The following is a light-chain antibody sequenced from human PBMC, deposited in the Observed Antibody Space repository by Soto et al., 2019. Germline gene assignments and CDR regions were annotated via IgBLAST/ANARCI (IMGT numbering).Light chain of an antibody. CDR1: QSVNSC. V-gene: IGKV1-5*03. CDR2: RAS. CDR3: QQYKTYWT. J-gene: IGKJ1*01. Sequence: DIHITQSPSALTASVGDRVAIACRASQSVNSCVAWYQQKSVKAPNLLIYRASTLENGVPLRFSGSGSETEFTLTISSLQPEDYATYYCQQYKTYWTFGQGTKV.